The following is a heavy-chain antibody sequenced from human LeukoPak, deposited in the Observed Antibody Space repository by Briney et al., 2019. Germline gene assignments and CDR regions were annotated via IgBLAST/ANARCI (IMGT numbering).Heavy chain of an antibody. Sequence: GGSRRLSCAASGFTFSVYAMSWVRQPPGKGLEWVSGISGSGTRTFYADSVKGRFTISRDNSKNTLYLQMNSLRAEDTAVYHCAKEPQGGNYDSWRGYYLVHWGQGTLVTVSS. J-gene: IGHJ4*02. CDR1: GFTFSVYA. D-gene: IGHD3-3*01. V-gene: IGHV3-23*01. CDR2: ISGSGTRT. CDR3: AKEPQGGNYDSWRGYYLVH.